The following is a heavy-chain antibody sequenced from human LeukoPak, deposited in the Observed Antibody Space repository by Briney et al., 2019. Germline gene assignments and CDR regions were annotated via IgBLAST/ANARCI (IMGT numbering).Heavy chain of an antibody. Sequence: ASVKVSCKASGYTFTSYDINWVRQATGQGLEWMGWMNPNSGNTGYAQKFQGRVTITRNTSTSTAYMELSSLRSEDTAVYYCARWRSLGEGAFDTWGQGTMVTVSS. J-gene: IGHJ3*02. CDR1: GYTFTSYD. V-gene: IGHV1-8*01. D-gene: IGHD3-10*01. CDR2: MNPNSGNT. CDR3: ARWRSLGEGAFDT.